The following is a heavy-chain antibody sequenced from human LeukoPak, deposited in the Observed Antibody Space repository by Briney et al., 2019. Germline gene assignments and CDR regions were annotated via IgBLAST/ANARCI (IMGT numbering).Heavy chain of an antibody. CDR2: IWYNGSNK. J-gene: IGHJ4*02. Sequence: GGSLRLSYAASGFTFSSYGMHWVRQAPGKGLEWVAVIWYNGSNKYYADSVKGRFTISRDNSKNTLYLQVNSLRAEDTAVYYCVSHCSTTSCYLYWGQGTLVTVSS. V-gene: IGHV3-33*01. CDR1: GFTFSSYG. D-gene: IGHD2-2*01. CDR3: VSHCSTTSCYLY.